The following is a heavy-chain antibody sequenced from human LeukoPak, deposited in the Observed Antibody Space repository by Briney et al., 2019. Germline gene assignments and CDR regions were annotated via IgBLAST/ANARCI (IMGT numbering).Heavy chain of an antibody. J-gene: IGHJ4*02. CDR2: ITAGGDTP. CDR3: AKAYGTNGYYQLPIDF. D-gene: IGHD3-22*01. CDR1: GFTFSSNA. V-gene: IGHV3-23*01. Sequence: GGSLRLSCAASGFTFSSNAMTWVRQAPGKGPECVSAITAGGDTPYYADSVKGRFTISRDNSRNMLYLQLNNLRADDTALYYCAKAYGTNGYYQLPIDFWGRGTLVTVSS.